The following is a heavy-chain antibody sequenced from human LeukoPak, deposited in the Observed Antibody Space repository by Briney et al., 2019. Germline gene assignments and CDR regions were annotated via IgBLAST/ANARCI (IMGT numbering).Heavy chain of an antibody. CDR3: AKGTTVTSAFGF. Sequence: PGRSLRLSCAASGFTFDDYAMHWVRQAPGKGLEWVSGISWNSGSMGCADSVKGRFTISRDNAKNSLYLQMNSLRAEDTALYYCAKGTTVTSAFGFWGQGTMVTVSS. J-gene: IGHJ3*01. CDR2: ISWNSGSM. D-gene: IGHD4-17*01. CDR1: GFTFDDYA. V-gene: IGHV3-9*01.